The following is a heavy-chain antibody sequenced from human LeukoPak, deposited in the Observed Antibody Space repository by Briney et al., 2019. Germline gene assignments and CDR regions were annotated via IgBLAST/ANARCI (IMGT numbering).Heavy chain of an antibody. CDR3: ARSPKEAAAGYVGY. V-gene: IGHV4-4*02. D-gene: IGHD6-13*01. J-gene: IGHJ4*02. CDR2: IYHSGST. Sequence: SETLSLTCAVSGGSISSSNWWSWVRQPPGKGLEWIGEIYHSGSTNYNPSLKSRVTISVDKSKNQFSLKLSSVTAADTAVYYCARSPKEAAAGYVGYWGQGTLVTVSS. CDR1: GGSISSSNW.